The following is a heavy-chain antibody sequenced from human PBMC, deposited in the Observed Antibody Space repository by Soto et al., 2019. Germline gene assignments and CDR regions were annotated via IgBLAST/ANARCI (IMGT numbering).Heavy chain of an antibody. Sequence: PGGSLRLSCAASGFTFSSYAMHWVRQAPGKGLEWVAVISYDGSNKYYADSVKGRFTISRDNSKNTLYLQMNSLRAEDTAVYYCARAPVDTAMANFDYWGQGPLVPASS. CDR2: ISYDGSNK. CDR1: GFTFSSYA. D-gene: IGHD5-18*01. V-gene: IGHV3-30-3*01. CDR3: ARAPVDTAMANFDY. J-gene: IGHJ4*02.